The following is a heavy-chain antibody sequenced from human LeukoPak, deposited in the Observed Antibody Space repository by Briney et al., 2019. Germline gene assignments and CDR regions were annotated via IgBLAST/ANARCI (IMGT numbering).Heavy chain of an antibody. CDR1: GGSISSYY. CDR2: IYYSGST. Sequence: SETLSLTCTVSGGSISSYYWSWIRQPPGKGLEWIGYIYYSGSTNHNPSLKSRVTISEDTSKNQFSLKLSSVTAADTAVYYCARGNYDYYYYSYMDVWGKGTTVTVSS. D-gene: IGHD3-22*01. J-gene: IGHJ6*03. CDR3: ARGNYDYYYYSYMDV. V-gene: IGHV4-59*01.